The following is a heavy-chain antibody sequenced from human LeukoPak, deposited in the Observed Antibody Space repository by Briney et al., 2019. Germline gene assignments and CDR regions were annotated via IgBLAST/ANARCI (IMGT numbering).Heavy chain of an antibody. V-gene: IGHV4-59*13. CDR3: AREAYCGGDCYSGFDY. Sequence: SETLSLTCTVSGGSIRGYHWGWIRQPPGKRREGIGYIYDSGSTNYNPSLKSRVTISIHTSKHQFSLKLSSVTAADTAVYYCAREAYCGGDCYSGFDYWGQGTLVTVSS. CDR2: IYDSGST. J-gene: IGHJ4*02. CDR1: GGSIRGYH. D-gene: IGHD2-21*02.